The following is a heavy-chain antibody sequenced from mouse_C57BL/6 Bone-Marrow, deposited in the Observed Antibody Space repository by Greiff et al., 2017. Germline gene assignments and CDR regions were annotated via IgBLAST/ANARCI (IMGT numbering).Heavy chain of an antibody. D-gene: IGHD2-3*01. V-gene: IGHV5-4*01. CDR3: ARDNGYYVFDY. J-gene: IGHJ2*01. CDR2: ISAGGSYT. Sequence: DVQLVESGGGLVKPGGSLKLSCAASGFTFSSYAMSWVRQTPEKRLEWVATISAGGSYTYYPDNVKGRFTISRDNAKNNLYLQMSHLKSEDTAMYYCARDNGYYVFDYWGQGTTLTVSS. CDR1: GFTFSSYA.